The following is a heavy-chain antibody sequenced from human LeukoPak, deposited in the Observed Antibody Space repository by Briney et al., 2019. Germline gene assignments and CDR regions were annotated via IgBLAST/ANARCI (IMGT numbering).Heavy chain of an antibody. CDR2: IYPGDSDT. D-gene: IGHD2-15*01. CDR3: ASRYCSGGNCYLN. Sequence: PGESLKISCKGSGYSFTSYWIGWVRQMPGKGLEWMGIIYPGDSDTRYSPSFQGQVTISADKSINTAYLQWSSLRASDTAMYYCASRYCSGGNCYLNWGQGTLVTVSS. CDR1: GYSFTSYW. J-gene: IGHJ4*02. V-gene: IGHV5-51*01.